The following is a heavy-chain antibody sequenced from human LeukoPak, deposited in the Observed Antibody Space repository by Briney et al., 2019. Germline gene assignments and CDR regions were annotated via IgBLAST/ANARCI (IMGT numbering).Heavy chain of an antibody. Sequence: SVKVSCKASGFTFTNSALQWVRQARGQSLEWIGWIVVGSGDTNYAQNFQERVTITRDMSTSTAYMELSGLSFEDTAVYYCAADSSGNDAFDIWGQGTMVTVSS. D-gene: IGHD6-25*01. J-gene: IGHJ3*02. CDR2: IVVGSGDT. CDR3: AADSSGNDAFDI. V-gene: IGHV1-58*01. CDR1: GFTFTNSA.